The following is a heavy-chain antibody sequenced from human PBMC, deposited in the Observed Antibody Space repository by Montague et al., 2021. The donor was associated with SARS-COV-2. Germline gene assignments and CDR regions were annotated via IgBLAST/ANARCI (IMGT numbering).Heavy chain of an antibody. Sequence: SETLSLTCTVSGGSISSSSYYWGWIRQPPGKGLEWIGSIYYSGSTYYNPSLKSRVTMSVGTSKNQFSLKLNSVTAADTAVYYCARSGDPGTTVTYLYWGQGTLVTVSS. CDR1: GGSISSSSYY. CDR2: IYYSGST. CDR3: ARSGDPGTTVTYLY. D-gene: IGHD4-11*01. V-gene: IGHV4-39*07. J-gene: IGHJ4*02.